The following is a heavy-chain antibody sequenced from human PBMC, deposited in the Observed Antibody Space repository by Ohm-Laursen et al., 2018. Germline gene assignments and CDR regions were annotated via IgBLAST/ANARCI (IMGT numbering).Heavy chain of an antibody. CDR3: ARASIFGVVIIPVDYYYYGMDV. D-gene: IGHD3-3*01. CDR1: GYTFSNYD. Sequence: SVKVSCKASGYTFSNYDIIWVRQASGQGPEWMGWMNPNSGNTGYAQKFQGRVTMTRNTSISTAYMELSSLRSEDTAVYYCARASIFGVVIIPVDYYYYGMDVWGQGTTVTVSS. J-gene: IGHJ6*02. CDR2: MNPNSGNT. V-gene: IGHV1-8*01.